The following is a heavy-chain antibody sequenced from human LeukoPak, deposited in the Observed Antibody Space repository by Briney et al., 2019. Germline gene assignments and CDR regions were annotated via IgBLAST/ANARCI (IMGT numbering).Heavy chain of an antibody. D-gene: IGHD3-22*01. CDR3: ARGAYYYDSSGYYYVLGSGWFDP. CDR2: INHSGST. J-gene: IGHJ5*02. CDR1: GGSFSGYY. V-gene: IGHV4-34*01. Sequence: SETLSLTCAVYGGSFSGYYWSWIRQPPGKGLEWIGEINHSGSTNYNPSLKSRVTISVDTSKNQFSLKLSSATAADTAVYYCARGAYYYDSSGYYYVLGSGWFDPWGQGTLVTVSS.